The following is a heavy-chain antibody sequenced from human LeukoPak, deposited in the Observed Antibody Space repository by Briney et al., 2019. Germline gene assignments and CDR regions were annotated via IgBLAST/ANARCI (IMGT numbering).Heavy chain of an antibody. CDR3: AKDIVRYCSSTSCPGRGMDV. Sequence: GGSLRLSCAASGFTFDDYAMHWVRHAPGKGMGWDSGMSRNSGRRNYADSVKGRFTISRANSKNSLYLQMNSLRAEDTALYYCAKDIVRYCSSTSCPGRGMDVWGQGTTVTVSS. V-gene: IGHV3-9*01. J-gene: IGHJ6*02. D-gene: IGHD2-2*01. CDR2: MSRNSGRR. CDR1: GFTFDDYA.